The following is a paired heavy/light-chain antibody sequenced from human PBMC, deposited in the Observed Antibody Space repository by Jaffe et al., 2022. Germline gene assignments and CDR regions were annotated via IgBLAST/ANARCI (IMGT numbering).Light chain of an antibody. CDR1: SSDVGGYNY. CDR3: CSKGGTNTPYV. Sequence: QSALTQPRSVSGSPGQSVTISCTGTSSDVGGYNYVSWYQQHPGKVPKLVIYAVTKRPSGVPDRFSGSKSGNTASLTISGLQAEDEADYYCCSKGGTNTPYVFGTGTEVTVL. V-gene: IGLV2-11*01. CDR2: AVT. J-gene: IGLJ1*01.
Heavy chain of an antibody. J-gene: IGHJ4*02. Sequence: QVQLVQSGAEVKKPGASVKVSCKASGYTFSSHFMHWVRQAPGQGLEWMGVIFPSGSRMEYAQKFQGRVTMTRDTSTSTVYMELTSLGSEDTAVYYCAREGRVDYGDQPLQNFDYWGQGTLVTVSS. CDR2: IFPSGSRM. V-gene: IGHV1-46*01. CDR1: GYTFSSHF. CDR3: AREGRVDYGDQPLQNFDY. D-gene: IGHD4-17*01.